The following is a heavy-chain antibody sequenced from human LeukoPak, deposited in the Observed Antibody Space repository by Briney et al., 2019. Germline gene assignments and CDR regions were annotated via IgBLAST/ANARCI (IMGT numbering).Heavy chain of an antibody. V-gene: IGHV4-34*01. CDR2: INHSGST. CDR1: GGSFSGYY. D-gene: IGHD3-16*02. Sequence: SETLSLTCAVYGGSFSGYYWSWIRQPPGKGLEWIGEINHSGSTNYNPSLKSRVTISVDTSKNQFSLKLSSVTAADTAVYYCARWGPRYTTLRAFDIWGQGTMVTVSS. CDR3: ARWGPRYTTLRAFDI. J-gene: IGHJ3*02.